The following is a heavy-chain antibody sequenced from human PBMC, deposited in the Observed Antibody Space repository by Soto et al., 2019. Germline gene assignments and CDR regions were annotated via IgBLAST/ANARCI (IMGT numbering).Heavy chain of an antibody. CDR3: ARLAYSGYLQT. D-gene: IGHD1-26*01. CDR2: IYHSGST. J-gene: IGHJ1*01. Sequence: KTSATLSLTCTVSGGSVRDGSYYWAWLRQPPGKGLEWIGHIYHSGSTIYNPSLQSRVTISVDTSNNRFSLTLSSLTAADTAVYFCARLAYSGYLQTWGQGSLVTVSS. V-gene: IGHV4-61*03. CDR1: GGSVRDGSYY.